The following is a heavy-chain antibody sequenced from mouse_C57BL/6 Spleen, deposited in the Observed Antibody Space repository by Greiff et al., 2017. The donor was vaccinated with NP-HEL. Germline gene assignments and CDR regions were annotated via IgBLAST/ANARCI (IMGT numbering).Heavy chain of an antibody. CDR3: TTDHARVVAFDY. CDR1: GFNIKDYY. CDR2: IDPEDGDT. D-gene: IGHD1-1*01. J-gene: IGHJ2*01. V-gene: IGHV14-1*01. Sequence: EVKVVESGAELVRPGASVKLSCTASGFNIKDYYMHWVKQRPEQGLEWIGRIDPEDGDTEYAPKFQGKATMTADTSSNTAYLQLSSLTSEDTAVYYCTTDHARVVAFDYWGQGTTLTVSS.